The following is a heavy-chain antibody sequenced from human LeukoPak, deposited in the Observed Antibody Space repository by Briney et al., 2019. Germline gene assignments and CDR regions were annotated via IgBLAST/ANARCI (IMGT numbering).Heavy chain of an antibody. V-gene: IGHV4-38-2*01. J-gene: IGHJ3*01. CDR1: NYFISSGYY. D-gene: IGHD1-26*01. CDR3: ARSYGSWLPFDF. CDR2: IYHSWNT. Sequence: SETLSLTCGVSNYFISSGYYWAWIRQPPGKGLEWIATIYHSWNTYYNPSLKSRVTISVDTSKNLFSLNLSSVTAADTAVYYCARSYGSWLPFDFWGQRTIVTHSS.